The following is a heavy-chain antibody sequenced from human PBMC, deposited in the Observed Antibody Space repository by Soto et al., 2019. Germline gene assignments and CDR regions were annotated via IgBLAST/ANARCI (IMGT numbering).Heavy chain of an antibody. V-gene: IGHV1-2*02. CDR3: ARGGFVVVPAARFDP. Sequence: ASVKVSCKASGYTFTGYYMHWVRQAPGQGLEWMGWINPNSGGTNYAQKFQGRVTMTRDTSISTAYMELSRLRSDDTAVYYCARGGFVVVPAARFDPWGQGTLVTVSS. CDR1: GYTFTGYY. CDR2: INPNSGGT. J-gene: IGHJ5*02. D-gene: IGHD2-2*01.